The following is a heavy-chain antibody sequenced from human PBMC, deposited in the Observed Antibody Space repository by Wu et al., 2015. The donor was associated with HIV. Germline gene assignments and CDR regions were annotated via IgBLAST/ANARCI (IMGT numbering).Heavy chain of an antibody. D-gene: IGHD3-10*01. CDR3: ARGFRFGELQYYYYGMDV. J-gene: IGHJ6*02. CDR2: IIPIFGTA. Sequence: QVQLVQSGAEVKKPGSSVKVSCKASGGTFSSYAISWVRQAPGQGLEWMGGIIPIFGTANYAQKFQGRVTITTDESTSTAYMELSSLRSEDTAVYYCARGFRFGELQYYYYGMDVWGQGTTVTVSS. CDR1: GGTFSSYA. V-gene: IGHV1-69*05.